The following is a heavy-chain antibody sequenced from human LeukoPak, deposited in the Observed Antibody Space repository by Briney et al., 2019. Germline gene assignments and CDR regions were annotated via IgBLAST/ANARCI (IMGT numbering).Heavy chain of an antibody. V-gene: IGHV4-39*01. CDR2: IYYSGST. J-gene: IGHJ4*02. CDR1: GGSISSSSYY. Sequence: SETLSLTCTVSGGSISSSSYYWGWIRQPPGKGLEWIGSIYYSGSTYYNPSLKSRVTISVDTSKNQFSLKLSSVTAADTAVYYCARRNYDILTGSSYFDYWGQETLVTVSS. D-gene: IGHD3-9*01. CDR3: ARRNYDILTGSSYFDY.